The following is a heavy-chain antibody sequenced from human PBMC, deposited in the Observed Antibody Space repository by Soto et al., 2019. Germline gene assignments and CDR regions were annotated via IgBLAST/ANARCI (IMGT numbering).Heavy chain of an antibody. CDR3: ARDRVESGYPEYFQH. V-gene: IGHV3-53*01. CDR2: IYSGGST. Sequence: EVQLVESGGGLIQPGGSLRLSCAASGFTVSSNYMSWVRQAPGKGLEWVSVIYSGGSTYYADSVKGRFTISRDNSKNTLYLQMNSLRAEDTAVYYCARDRVESGYPEYFQHWXXGTLVTVSS. D-gene: IGHD3-22*01. J-gene: IGHJ1*01. CDR1: GFTVSSNY.